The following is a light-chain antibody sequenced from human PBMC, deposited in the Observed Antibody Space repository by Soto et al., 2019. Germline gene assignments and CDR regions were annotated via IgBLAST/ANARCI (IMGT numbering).Light chain of an antibody. CDR2: DAS. CDR3: QQRSNSIT. CDR1: QSVSSY. Sequence: EIVLTQSPATLSLSPGERATLSCRASQSVSSYLAWYQQKPRQAPXXLIYDASNRATGIPARFIGIGSGTDFPLTISSLEPEYFAVDDCQQRSNSITFGQGTRLEIK. J-gene: IGKJ5*01. V-gene: IGKV3-11*01.